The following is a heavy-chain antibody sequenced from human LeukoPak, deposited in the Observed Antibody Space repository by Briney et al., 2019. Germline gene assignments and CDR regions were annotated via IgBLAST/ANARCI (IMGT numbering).Heavy chain of an antibody. CDR1: GFTFSSYS. D-gene: IGHD6-19*01. CDR2: ISSSSSYI. CDR3: ARVVRVDSSGWYRFYYYGMDV. J-gene: IGHJ6*04. V-gene: IGHV3-21*01. Sequence: GGSLRLSCAASGFTFSSYSMNWVRQAPGKGLEWVSPISSSSSYIYYADSVKGRFTISRDNARNSLYLQMNSLRAEDTAVYYCARVVRVDSSGWYRFYYYGMDVWGKGTTVTVSS.